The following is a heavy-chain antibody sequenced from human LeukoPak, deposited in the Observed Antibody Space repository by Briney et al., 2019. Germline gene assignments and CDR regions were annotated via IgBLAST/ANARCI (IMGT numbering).Heavy chain of an antibody. CDR3: ARRTTLHDGPVRLAYFDY. Sequence: PSETLSLTCTVSGGSISNYYWGWIRQPPGKGLEWIGSIYYSGSTYYNPSLKSRVTISVDTSKNQFSLKLSSVTAADTAVYYCARRTTLHDGPVRLAYFDYWGQGTLVTVSS. CDR2: IYYSGST. D-gene: IGHD1-14*01. J-gene: IGHJ4*02. V-gene: IGHV4-39*01. CDR1: GGSISNYY.